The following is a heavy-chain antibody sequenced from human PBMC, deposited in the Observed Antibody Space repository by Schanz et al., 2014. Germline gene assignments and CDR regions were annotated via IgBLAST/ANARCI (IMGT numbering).Heavy chain of an antibody. CDR3: ARAFGGYDPAGALDY. D-gene: IGHD5-12*01. Sequence: QVQLVQSGAEMKKPGASVKVSCKASGYTFTGYYMHWVRQAPGQGLEWMGWINPNSGTTNYAQKFQGWVTMTRDTSITTAYMELSRLKSDDTAVYYSARAFGGYDPAGALDYWGQGTLVTVSS. J-gene: IGHJ4*02. CDR2: INPNSGTT. V-gene: IGHV1-2*04. CDR1: GYTFTGYY.